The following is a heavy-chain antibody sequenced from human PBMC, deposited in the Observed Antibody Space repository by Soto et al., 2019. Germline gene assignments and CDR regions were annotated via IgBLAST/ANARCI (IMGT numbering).Heavy chain of an antibody. CDR1: ELNFSGSA. Sequence: GGSLRLSCAASELNFSGSAIHWVRQAPGKGLEWVAAMSFDGNSKYFADSVKGRFKISRDTSKNTWSLEMESLGVEGLALYHCTRGRSMIANDDFEYWGQGTQVTVSS. CDR2: MSFDGNSK. D-gene: IGHD2-21*01. CDR3: TRGRSMIANDDFEY. V-gene: IGHV3-30-3*01. J-gene: IGHJ4*02.